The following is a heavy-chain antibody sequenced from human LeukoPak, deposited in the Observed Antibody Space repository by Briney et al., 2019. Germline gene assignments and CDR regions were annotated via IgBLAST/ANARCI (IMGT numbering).Heavy chain of an antibody. CDR1: GFTFSDYY. D-gene: IGHD3-3*01. J-gene: IGHJ4*02. CDR2: ISSSGSTI. V-gene: IGHV3-11*04. Sequence: GGSLRLPCAASGFTFSDYYMSWIRQAPGKGLEWVSYISSSGSTIYYADSVKGRFTISRDNAKNSLYLQMNSLRAEDTAVYYCARSFTYYDFWSGYLWGQGTLVTVS. CDR3: ARSFTYYDFWSGYL.